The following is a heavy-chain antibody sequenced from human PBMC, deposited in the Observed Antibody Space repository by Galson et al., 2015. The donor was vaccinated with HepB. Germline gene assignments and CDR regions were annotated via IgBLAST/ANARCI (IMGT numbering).Heavy chain of an antibody. J-gene: IGHJ4*02. CDR1: GFTFSSYG. Sequence: LRLSCAASGFTFSSYGMHWVRQAPGKGLEWVAVISYDGSNKYYADSVKGRFTISRDNSKNTLYLQMNSLRAEDTAVYYCAKGGWDIVVVPAAIKGDGYFDYWGQGTLVTVSS. CDR2: ISYDGSNK. V-gene: IGHV3-30*18. D-gene: IGHD2-2*02. CDR3: AKGGWDIVVVPAAIKGDGYFDY.